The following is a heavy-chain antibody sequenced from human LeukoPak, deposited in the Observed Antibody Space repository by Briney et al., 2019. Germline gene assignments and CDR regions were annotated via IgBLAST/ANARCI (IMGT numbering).Heavy chain of an antibody. Sequence: GGSLRLSCAASGFTVSSNYMSWVRQAPGKGLEWVSVIYSGGSTYYADSAKGRFTISRDNSKNTLYLQMNSLRAEDTAVYYCARDGSPYCSSTSCYAHWGQGTLVTVSS. CDR2: IYSGGST. V-gene: IGHV3-66*01. CDR3: ARDGSPYCSSTSCYAH. J-gene: IGHJ4*02. CDR1: GFTVSSNY. D-gene: IGHD2-2*01.